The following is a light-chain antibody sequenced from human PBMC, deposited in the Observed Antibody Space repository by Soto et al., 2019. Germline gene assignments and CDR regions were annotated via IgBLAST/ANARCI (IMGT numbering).Light chain of an antibody. J-gene: IGKJ1*01. Sequence: DIQMTQATSTLSASVGYRVTITCRASQSISNWLAWYQQKPGKAPKLLIHGASSLDSGVPSRFSGSGSGTEFTLTISSLQPDDFATYYCQKYNSYSRKFGQGTKGDIK. CDR1: QSISNW. V-gene: IGKV1-5*01. CDR3: QKYNSYSRK. CDR2: GAS.